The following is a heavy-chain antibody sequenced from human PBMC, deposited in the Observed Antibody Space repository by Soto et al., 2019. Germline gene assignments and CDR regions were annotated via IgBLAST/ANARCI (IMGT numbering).Heavy chain of an antibody. CDR3: ARREYDILTGYQGWFDP. CDR1: GGSISSSSYY. CDR2: IYYSGST. Sequence: QLQLQESGPGLVKPSETLSLTCTVSGGSISSSSYYWGWIRQPPGKGLEWIGSIYYSGSTYYNPSLKSRVTISVDTTKNQFSLKLSSATAADTAVYYCARREYDILTGYQGWFDPWGQGTLVTVSS. D-gene: IGHD3-9*01. V-gene: IGHV4-39*01. J-gene: IGHJ5*02.